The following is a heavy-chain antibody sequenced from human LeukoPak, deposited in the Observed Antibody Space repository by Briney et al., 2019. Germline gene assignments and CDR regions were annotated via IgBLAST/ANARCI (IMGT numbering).Heavy chain of an antibody. V-gene: IGHV3-21*01. CDR3: ARESDYSGWSPL. Sequence: GGSLRLSCAASGFTFSSYSMNWVRQAPGKGLESVSSISSSSSYIYYADSVKGRFTISRDNAKNSLYLQMNSLRAEDTAVYYCARESDYSGWSPLWGQGTLVTVSS. D-gene: IGHD6-19*01. CDR2: ISSSSSYI. J-gene: IGHJ4*02. CDR1: GFTFSSYS.